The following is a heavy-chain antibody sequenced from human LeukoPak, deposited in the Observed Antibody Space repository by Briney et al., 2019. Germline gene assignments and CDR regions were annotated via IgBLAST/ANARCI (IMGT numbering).Heavy chain of an antibody. D-gene: IGHD4-23*01. CDR3: ARGGYGGNSRVFDY. J-gene: IGHJ4*02. Sequence: ASVTVSCKASGYTFPSYGISWVGQAPGHGLEWMGWISAYDGSTNYAQKLQGRVTMTTDTSTSTAYMELRSLRSDDTAVYYCARGGYGGNSRVFDYWGQGTLVTVSS. CDR2: ISAYDGST. V-gene: IGHV1-18*01. CDR1: GYTFPSYG.